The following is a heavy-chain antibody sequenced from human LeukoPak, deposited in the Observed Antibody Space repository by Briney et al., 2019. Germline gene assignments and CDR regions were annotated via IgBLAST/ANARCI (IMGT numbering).Heavy chain of an antibody. CDR1: GSTFSSYW. CDR3: ARALGPAVTERLDY. V-gene: IGHV3-7*01. Sequence: GGSLRLSCAASGSTFSSYWMSWVRQAPGRGLEWVANINQDGSEKYYVDSVKGRFTISRDNAKNSLYLQMNSLRAEDTAVYYCARALGPAVTERLDYWGQGTLVAVSS. CDR2: INQDGSEK. D-gene: IGHD1-1*01. J-gene: IGHJ4*02.